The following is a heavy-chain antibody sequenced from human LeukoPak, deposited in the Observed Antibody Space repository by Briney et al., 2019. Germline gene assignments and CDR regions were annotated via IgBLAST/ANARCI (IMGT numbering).Heavy chain of an antibody. CDR1: GGSFSGYY. V-gene: IGHV4-34*01. CDR3: ARRGLPRPDVFDI. Sequence: PSETLSLTCAVYGGSFSGYYWSWIRQPPGKGLGWIGEINHSGSTNYNPSLKSRVTISVDTSNNHFSLELSSVTSADTAVYYCARRGLPRPDVFDIWGLGTMVTVSS. J-gene: IGHJ3*02. D-gene: IGHD2-21*01. CDR2: INHSGST.